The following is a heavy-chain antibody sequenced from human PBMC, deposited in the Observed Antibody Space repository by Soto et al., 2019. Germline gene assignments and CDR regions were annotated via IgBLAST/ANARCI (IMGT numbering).Heavy chain of an antibody. J-gene: IGHJ6*02. CDR3: ASLMSSGYYYGMAV. V-gene: IGHV1-69*02. Sequence: QVQLVQSGAEVKKPGSSVKVSCKASGGTFSSYTISWVRQAPGQGLEWMGRIIPILGIANYAQKFQGRVTITAHKSTSTAYMELSSLRSEDTAVYYCASLMSSGYYYGMAVWGQGTTVTVS. D-gene: IGHD3-10*01. CDR2: IIPILGIA. CDR1: GGTFSSYT.